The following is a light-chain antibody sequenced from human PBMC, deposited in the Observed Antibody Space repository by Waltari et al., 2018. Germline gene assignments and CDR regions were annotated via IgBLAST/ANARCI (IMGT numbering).Light chain of an antibody. V-gene: IGLV2-14*03. CDR1: SSDVGVHNY. J-gene: IGLJ3*02. CDR2: AVN. Sequence: QSALTQPASVSGSPGPSITIPCTGTSSDVGVHNYFSWYQQHPGKAPKLMIYAVNKRPSGVSDRFSGSRSGNTASLTISGLQAEDEADYYCSSYTTSNTWVFGGGTKLTVL. CDR3: SSYTTSNTWV.